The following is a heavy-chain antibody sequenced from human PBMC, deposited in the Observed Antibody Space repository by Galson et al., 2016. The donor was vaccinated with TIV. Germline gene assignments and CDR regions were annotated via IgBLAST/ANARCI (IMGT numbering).Heavy chain of an antibody. CDR1: GGSLSDYY. V-gene: IGHV4-34*01. CDR2: INHSGHT. D-gene: IGHD2-15*01. Sequence: LSLTCAVYGGSLSDYYWSWIRQPPGKGLEWIGEINHSGHTHHNPSLKSRVTISLDTSKNQFSLTLTSVTAADTALFYCARVRRGNVGVEDATDAFDIWDQGTMVTVSS. J-gene: IGHJ3*02. CDR3: ARVRRGNVGVEDATDAFDI.